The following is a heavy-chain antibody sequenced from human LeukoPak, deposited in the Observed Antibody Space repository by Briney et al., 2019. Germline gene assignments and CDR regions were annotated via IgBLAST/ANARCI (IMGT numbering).Heavy chain of an antibody. J-gene: IGHJ6*02. V-gene: IGHV4-34*01. CDR2: INHSGST. Sequence: SETLSLTCAVYGGSFSGYYWSWIRQPPGKGLEWIGEINHSGSTNYNPSLKSRVTISVDTSKNQFSLKLSSVTAADTAVYYCARFFTGPDCSNSQGDYYYGMDVWGQGTTVTVSS. CDR3: ARFFTGPDCSNSQGDYYYGMDV. CDR1: GGSFSGYY. D-gene: IGHD4-11*01.